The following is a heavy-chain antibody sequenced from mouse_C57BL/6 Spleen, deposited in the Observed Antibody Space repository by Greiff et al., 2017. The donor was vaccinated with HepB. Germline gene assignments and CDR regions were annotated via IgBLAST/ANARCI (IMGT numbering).Heavy chain of an antibody. D-gene: IGHD1-1*01. J-gene: IGHJ1*03. V-gene: IGHV1-64*01. CDR1: GYTFTSYW. CDR2: IHPNSGST. CDR3: AREGGSSYVRYFDV. Sequence: QVQLQQSGAELVKPGASVKLSCKASGYTFTSYWMHWVKQRPGQGLEWIGMIHPNSGSTNYNEKFKSKATLTVDKSSSTAYMQLSSLTSEDSAVYYCAREGGSSYVRYFDVWGTGTTVTVSS.